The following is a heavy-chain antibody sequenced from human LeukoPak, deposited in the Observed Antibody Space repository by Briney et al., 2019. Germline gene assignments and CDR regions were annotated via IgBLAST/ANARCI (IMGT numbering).Heavy chain of an antibody. CDR3: AKMFYIVVVPAAILGMDV. V-gene: IGHV3-33*06. CDR2: IWYDGSNK. D-gene: IGHD2-2*02. CDR1: GFTFSSYG. J-gene: IGHJ6*02. Sequence: GGSLRLSCAASGFTFSSYGMHWVRQAPGKGLEWVAVIWYDGSNKYYADSVKGRFTISRDNSKNTLYLQMNSLRAEDTAVYYCAKMFYIVVVPAAILGMDVWGQGTTVTVSS.